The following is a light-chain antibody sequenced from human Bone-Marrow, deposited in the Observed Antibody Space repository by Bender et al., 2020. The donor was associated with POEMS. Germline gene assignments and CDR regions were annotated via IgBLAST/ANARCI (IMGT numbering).Light chain of an antibody. CDR3: AVWDDSLNGWV. V-gene: IGLV1-44*01. Sequence: QSVLTQPPSASGTPGQRVTISCSGGSSNIGAHAVNWYQHLPGTAPKLLIYSSHRRPSEVPYRFSGSRSGTSASLAISGLQSEDEAYYYCAVWDDSLNGWVFGGGTKLTVL. CDR2: SSH. J-gene: IGLJ3*02. CDR1: SSNIGAHA.